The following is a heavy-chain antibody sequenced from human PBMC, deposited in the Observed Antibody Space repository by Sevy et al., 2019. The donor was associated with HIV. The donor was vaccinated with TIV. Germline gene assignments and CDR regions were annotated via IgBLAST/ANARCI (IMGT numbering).Heavy chain of an antibody. D-gene: IGHD3-3*01. V-gene: IGHV1-2*02. CDR3: ERESYDFWTGPVDYDYGMDV. J-gene: IGHJ6*02. CDR2: INPKSGAT. Sequence: ASVKVSCKASGYTFTDTGYYVHWVRQAPGQGLEWMGWINPKSGATNYAQKFQGRVTMTRDTSVSTANMELSRLRSDDTAVYYCERESYDFWTGPVDYDYGMDVWGQGTTVTVSS. CDR1: GYTFTDTGYY.